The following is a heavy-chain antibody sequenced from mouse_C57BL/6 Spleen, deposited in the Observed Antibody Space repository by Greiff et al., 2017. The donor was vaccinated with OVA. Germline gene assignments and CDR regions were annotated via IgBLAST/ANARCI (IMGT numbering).Heavy chain of an antibody. D-gene: IGHD2-4*01. CDR2: IYPGSGST. Sequence: QVQLQQPGAELVKPGASVKMSCKASGYTFTSYWITWVKQRPGQGLEWIGDIYPGSGSTNSNEKFKGKDTLTVDTSSSTDYMQLSRLTSEYSAVSYCARGCGYDYNGWFAYWGQGTLVTVSA. CDR1: GYTFTSYW. V-gene: IGHV1-55*01. J-gene: IGHJ3*01. CDR3: ARGCGYDYNGWFAY.